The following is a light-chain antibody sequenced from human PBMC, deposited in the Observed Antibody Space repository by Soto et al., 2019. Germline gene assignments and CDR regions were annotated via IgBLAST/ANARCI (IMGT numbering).Light chain of an antibody. CDR1: SSDVGGYNY. V-gene: IGLV2-14*01. Sequence: QSAVTQPASVSGSPGQAITISCTVTSSDVGGYNYVSWYQQHPGKAPKLMIYEVSNRPSGVSNRFSGSKSGNTASLTISGLQAEDEADYYCSSYTSSSTLYVFGTGTKVTVL. CDR2: EVS. CDR3: SSYTSSSTLYV. J-gene: IGLJ1*01.